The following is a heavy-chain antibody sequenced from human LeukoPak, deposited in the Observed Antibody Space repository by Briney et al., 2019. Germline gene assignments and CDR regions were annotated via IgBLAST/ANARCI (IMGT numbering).Heavy chain of an antibody. V-gene: IGHV1-3*04. J-gene: IGHJ4*02. CDR1: GYTFTSYA. CDR2: INTGNGNT. D-gene: IGHD2-21*02. CDR3: ARNTETAIPLPYYFDY. Sequence: ASVKVSCKASGYTFTSYAIHWVRQAPGQRLECMGWINTGNGNTKYSQKFKGRVTITRDTSASTAYMDLSSLRSEDTAVYYCARNTETAIPLPYYFDYWGQGTLVTVSS.